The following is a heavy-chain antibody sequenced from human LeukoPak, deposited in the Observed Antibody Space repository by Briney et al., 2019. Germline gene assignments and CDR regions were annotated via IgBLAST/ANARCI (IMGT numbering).Heavy chain of an antibody. CDR2: IYYSGST. CDR3: AVGNCPTTSCYPGVAFDI. V-gene: IGHV4-39*01. J-gene: IGHJ3*02. Sequence: SETLSLTCAVSGGSISSSNWWSWVRQPPGKGLEWIGSIYYSGSTYYNPSLKSRVTISVDTSKNQFSLRLSSVTAADTAVYYCAVGNCPTTSCYPGVAFDIWGQGTMVTVSS. CDR1: GGSISSSNW. D-gene: IGHD2-2*01.